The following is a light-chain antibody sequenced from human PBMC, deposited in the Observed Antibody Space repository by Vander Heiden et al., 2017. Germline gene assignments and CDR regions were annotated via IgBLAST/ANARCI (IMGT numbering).Light chain of an antibody. CDR2: GAS. CDR1: QSVSSSY. J-gene: IGKJ3*01. V-gene: IGKV3-20*01. CDR3: QQDCSSHSST. Sequence: EIVLTQSPGTLSLSPGERATLSCRASQSVSSSYLAWYQQKPGQAPRLLIYGASSRATGIPDRFSRSGYGTDFTLTISRREPEDFAVYYCQQDCSSHSSTFGPGTKVDIK.